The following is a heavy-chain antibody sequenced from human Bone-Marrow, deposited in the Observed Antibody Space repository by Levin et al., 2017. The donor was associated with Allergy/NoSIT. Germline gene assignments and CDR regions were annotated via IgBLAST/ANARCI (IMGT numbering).Heavy chain of an antibody. CDR2: ISYDGSNK. CDR1: GFTFSSYG. D-gene: IGHD5-12*01. J-gene: IGHJ4*02. Sequence: GGSLRLSCAASGFTFSSYGMHWVRQAPGKGLEWVAVISYDGSNKYYADSVKGRFTISRDNSKNTLYLQMNSLRAEDTAVYYCAKPSAPFVLRSEIDYWGQGTLVTVSS. V-gene: IGHV3-30*18. CDR3: AKPSAPFVLRSEIDY.